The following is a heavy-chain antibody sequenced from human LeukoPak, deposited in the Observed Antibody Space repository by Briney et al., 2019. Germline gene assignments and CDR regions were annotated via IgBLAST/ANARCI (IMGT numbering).Heavy chain of an antibody. CDR1: GGSISSYY. CDR2: IYYSGT. J-gene: IGHJ4*02. CDR3: ARGLRSFASSSPFDY. V-gene: IGHV4-59*01. Sequence: PSETLSLTCTVSGGSISSYYWSWIRQPPGKGLEWIGYIYYSGTNYNPSLKSPVTISVDTSKNQFSMKLSSVTAADTAVYYCARGLRSFASSSPFDYWGQGTLVTVSS. D-gene: IGHD3-9*01.